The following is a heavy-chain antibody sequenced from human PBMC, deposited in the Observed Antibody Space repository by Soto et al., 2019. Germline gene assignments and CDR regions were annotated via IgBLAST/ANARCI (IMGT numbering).Heavy chain of an antibody. CDR2: IKQDGSEK. V-gene: IGHV3-7*01. CDR3: ARELHYYGAFDY. CDR1: GFTFXSYW. D-gene: IGHD4-17*01. J-gene: IGHJ4*02. Sequence: EVQLVESGGGLVQPGGSLRLSCAASGFTFXSYWMSWVRQAPGKGLEWVANIKQDGSEKYYVDSVKGRFTISRDNAKNSLYLQMNSLRAEDTAVYYCARELHYYGAFDYWGQGTLVTVSS.